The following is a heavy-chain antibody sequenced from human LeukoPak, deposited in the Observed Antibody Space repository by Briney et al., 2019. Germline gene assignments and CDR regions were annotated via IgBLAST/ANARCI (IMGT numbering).Heavy chain of an antibody. D-gene: IGHD3-22*01. CDR2: IWFDGKNE. Sequence: GRSLRLSCAASGFTFSSYGMHWVRQAPGKGLEWVADIWFDGKNEHFADSVKGRFTISRDNSKNSLYLQMNSLRDEDTAVYYCARDRIFEYYYDSSGYPEYFQHWGQGTLVTVSS. CDR1: GFTFSSYG. CDR3: ARDRIFEYYYDSSGYPEYFQH. V-gene: IGHV3-33*01. J-gene: IGHJ1*01.